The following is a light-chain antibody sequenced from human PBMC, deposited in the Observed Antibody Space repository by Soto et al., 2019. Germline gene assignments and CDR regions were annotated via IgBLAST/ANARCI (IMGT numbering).Light chain of an antibody. CDR1: QSVLYSSNSKNY. Sequence: DIVMTQSPDSLSVSLGERATINCKSSQSVLYSSNSKNYLAWYQQRPGQPPKLLIYWASTRESGVPDQFSGSGSGTDFTLTISSLQAEDVAVYYCQQYYSTPYTFGQGTRLAIK. CDR2: WAS. J-gene: IGKJ2*01. CDR3: QQYYSTPYT. V-gene: IGKV4-1*01.